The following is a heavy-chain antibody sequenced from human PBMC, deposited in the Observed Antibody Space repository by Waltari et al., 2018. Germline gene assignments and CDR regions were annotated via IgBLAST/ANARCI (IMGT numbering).Heavy chain of an antibody. CDR2: IYQSGST. CDR3: ARDGKSYGYAYYYGMDV. V-gene: IGHV4-4*02. Sequence: QVQLQESGPGLVKPSGTLSLTCAVSGGSISSSNWWSWVRQPPGKGLEWYGEIYQSGSTNYNPSLKSRVTISVDKSKNQFSLKLSSGTAADTAVYYCARDGKSYGYAYYYGMDVWGQGTTVTVSS. J-gene: IGHJ6*02. CDR1: GGSISSSNW. D-gene: IGHD5-18*01.